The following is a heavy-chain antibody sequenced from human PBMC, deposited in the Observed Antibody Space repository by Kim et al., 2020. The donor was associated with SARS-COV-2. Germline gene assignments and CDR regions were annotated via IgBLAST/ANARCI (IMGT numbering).Heavy chain of an antibody. V-gene: IGHV3-48*03. CDR3: ARDRIATSGKDAFDI. J-gene: IGHJ3*02. Sequence: ADAGKGRFTISRDNAKNSLFLQMNSLRAEDTAVYYCARDRIATSGKDAFDIWGQGTMVTVSS. D-gene: IGHD6-13*01.